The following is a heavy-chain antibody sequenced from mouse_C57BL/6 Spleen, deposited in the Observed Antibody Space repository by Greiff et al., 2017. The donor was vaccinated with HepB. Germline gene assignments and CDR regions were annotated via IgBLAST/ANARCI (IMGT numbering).Heavy chain of an antibody. CDR3: ARQDYDYDEWFAY. J-gene: IGHJ3*01. CDR2: ISSGGSYT. CDR1: GFTFSSYG. D-gene: IGHD2-4*01. V-gene: IGHV5-6*01. Sequence: EVMLVESGGDLVKPGGSLKLSCAASGFTFSSYGMSWVRQTPDKRLEWVATISSGGSYTYYPDSVKGRFTISRDNAKNTLYLQMSSLKSEDTAMYYCARQDYDYDEWFAYWVQGTLVTVSA.